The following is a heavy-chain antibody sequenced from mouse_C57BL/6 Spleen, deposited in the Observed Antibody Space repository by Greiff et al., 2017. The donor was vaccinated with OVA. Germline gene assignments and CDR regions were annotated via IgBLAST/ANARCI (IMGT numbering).Heavy chain of an antibody. CDR3: ARSSSYGYFDV. J-gene: IGHJ1*03. D-gene: IGHD1-1*01. CDR2: IDPSDSYT. V-gene: IGHV1-50*01. CDR1: GYTFTSYW. Sequence: VKLQQPGAELVKPGASVKLSCKASGYTFTSYWMQWVKQRPGQGLEWIGEIDPSDSYTNYNQKFKGKATLTVDTSSSTAYMQLSSLTSEDSAVYYCARSSSYGYFDVWGTGTTVTVSS.